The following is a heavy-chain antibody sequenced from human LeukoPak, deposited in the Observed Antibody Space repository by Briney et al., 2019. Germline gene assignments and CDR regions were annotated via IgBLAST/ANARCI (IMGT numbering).Heavy chain of an antibody. Sequence: PGGSLRLSCAASGFTFSSYAMSWVRQAPGKGLEWVSAISGSGGSTYYADSVKGRFTISRDNSKNTLYLQMNSLRAEDTAVYYCAKAPTHDFWSGYRYYFDYWGQGTLVTVSS. CDR2: ISGSGGST. V-gene: IGHV3-23*01. D-gene: IGHD3-3*01. CDR1: GFTFSSYA. CDR3: AKAPTHDFWSGYRYYFDY. J-gene: IGHJ4*02.